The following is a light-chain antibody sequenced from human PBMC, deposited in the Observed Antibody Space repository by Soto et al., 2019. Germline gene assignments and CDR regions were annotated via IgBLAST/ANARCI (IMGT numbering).Light chain of an antibody. V-gene: IGLV1-51*01. CDR1: GSNLGRNY. CDR2: DNV. J-gene: IGLJ1*01. Sequence: QSALTQPPSVSATPGQKVTISCSGSGSNLGRNYVSWYQQLPGTAPKLLIYDNVYRFSGIPDRFSGSKSGTSATLGITRLQTGEEGDYYCGSWDNSRSSYVFGTGTKVTVL. CDR3: GSWDNSRSSYV.